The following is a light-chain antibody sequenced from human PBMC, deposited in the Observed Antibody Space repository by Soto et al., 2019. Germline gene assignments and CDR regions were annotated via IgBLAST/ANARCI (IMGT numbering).Light chain of an antibody. CDR1: QGISSY. V-gene: IGKV1-9*01. Sequence: DIQLTQSPSFLSASVGDRVTITCRASQGISSYLAWYQQKPGKAPKLLIYAASTLQSGVPSRFSGSRSGTEFTLTISSLQPEDFAIEYCQRFNTYPFTFGPGTKVDIK. J-gene: IGKJ3*01. CDR2: AAS. CDR3: QRFNTYPFT.